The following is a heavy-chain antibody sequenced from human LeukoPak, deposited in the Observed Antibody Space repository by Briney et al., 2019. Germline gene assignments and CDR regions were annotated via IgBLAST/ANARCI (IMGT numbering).Heavy chain of an antibody. V-gene: IGHV3-48*01. CDR3: VRGPRYSGYDYFDY. Sequence: GGSLRLSCAASGFTFSTYSMNWVRQAPGTGLEWVSYISSSLSSIYYADSVKGRFTISRDNAKNSLYLQMSSLRREDTAVYFCVRGPRYSGYDYFDYWGQGTLVTVSS. CDR2: ISSSLSSI. CDR1: GFTFSTYS. J-gene: IGHJ4*02. D-gene: IGHD5-12*01.